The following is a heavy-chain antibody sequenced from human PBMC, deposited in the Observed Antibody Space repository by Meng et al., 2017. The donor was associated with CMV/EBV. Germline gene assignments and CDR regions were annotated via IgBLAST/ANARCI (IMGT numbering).Heavy chain of an antibody. V-gene: IGHV4-30-4*08. CDR2: IYYSGST. D-gene: IGHD2-21*02. Sequence: QRHLQGPGPVMRTPSPTLSLTFTGSGGSISSADYHWSWHRQPPGKGLEWIGYIYYSGSTYYNPSLKSRVTISVDTSKNQFSLKLSSVTAADTAVYYCAREGDNTFDYWGQGTLVTVSS. CDR3: AREGDNTFDY. J-gene: IGHJ4*02. CDR1: GGSISSADYH.